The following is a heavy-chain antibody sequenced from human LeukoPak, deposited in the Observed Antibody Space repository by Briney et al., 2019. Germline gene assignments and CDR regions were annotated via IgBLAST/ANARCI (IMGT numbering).Heavy chain of an antibody. Sequence: SQTLSLICTVTGGSISSGDDYWSWIRQPAGKGLEWVGHIYSSGSTNYNPSLKSRVTISVDTSKNQFSLNLNSVTAADTAVYYCARGQCGGNCAFALYFDLWGRGTLVTVSS. CDR2: IYSSGST. D-gene: IGHD2-21*02. V-gene: IGHV4-61*09. CDR3: ARGQCGGNCAFALYFDL. CDR1: GGSISSGDDY. J-gene: IGHJ2*01.